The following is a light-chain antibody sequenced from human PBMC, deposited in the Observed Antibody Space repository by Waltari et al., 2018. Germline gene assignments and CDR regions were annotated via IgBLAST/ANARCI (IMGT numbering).Light chain of an antibody. Sequence: QSALTQPRSVSGSPGQSVTISCTGTNSDVGGYNYVSWYQQHPGKAPKLMIYNVNKRPAGGPDRFSGSKSGNTASLSISGLQAEDEADYYCYSYAGTYSMVFGGGTKLTVL. J-gene: IGLJ2*01. CDR2: NVN. CDR1: NSDVGGYNY. CDR3: YSYAGTYSMV. V-gene: IGLV2-11*01.